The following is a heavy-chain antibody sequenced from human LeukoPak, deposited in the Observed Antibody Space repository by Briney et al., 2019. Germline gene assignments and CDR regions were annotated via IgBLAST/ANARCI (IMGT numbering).Heavy chain of an antibody. CDR2: ISSNGDNT. J-gene: IGHJ4*02. Sequence: ARGSLRLSCSASGFTFSSYAMHWVRQAPGKGLEYVSAISSNGDNTYYADSVKGRFTISRDNSKNTLYLQMSSLRADDTAVYYCVRGTGYWGQGTLVTVSS. V-gene: IGHV3-64D*06. CDR1: GFTFSSYA. CDR3: VRGTGY.